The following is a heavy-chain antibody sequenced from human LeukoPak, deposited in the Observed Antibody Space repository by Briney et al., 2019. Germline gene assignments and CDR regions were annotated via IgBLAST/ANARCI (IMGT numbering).Heavy chain of an antibody. CDR3: TRGPIRFDP. Sequence: PGGSLRLSCTASGFTFGDYAMSWVRQAPGKGLEWVGFIRSKAYGGTTEYAASVKGRFTISRDDSKSIAYLQMNSLKTEDTAVYYCTRGPIRFDPWGQGTLVTVSS. D-gene: IGHD2-21*01. CDR2: IRSKAYGGTT. V-gene: IGHV3-49*04. CDR1: GFTFGDYA. J-gene: IGHJ5*02.